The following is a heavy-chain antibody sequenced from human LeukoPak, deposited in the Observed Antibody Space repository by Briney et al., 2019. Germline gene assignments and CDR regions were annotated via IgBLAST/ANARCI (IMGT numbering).Heavy chain of an antibody. V-gene: IGHV6-1*01. D-gene: IGHD1-1*01. Sequence: SQTLSLTCGISGDSDSSSSAAWSWIRQSPSRGLEWLGRTYYRSKWYNDYAVSVKSRITINLDTSKNQFSLQLNSMTPEDTAVYYCAREGSEGYLFDYWGQGTLVTVSS. J-gene: IGHJ4*02. CDR3: AREGSEGYLFDY. CDR1: GDSDSSSSAA. CDR2: TYYRSKWYN.